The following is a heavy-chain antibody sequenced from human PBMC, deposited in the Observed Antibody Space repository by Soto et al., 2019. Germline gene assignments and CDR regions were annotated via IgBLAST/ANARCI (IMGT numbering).Heavy chain of an antibody. Sequence: GSLRLSCAASGFTFSSYSMNWVRQAPGKGLEWVSYISSSSSTIYYADSVKGRFTISRDNAKNSLYLQMNSLRDEDTAVYYCARRRDYYDSSGYYYELDYWGQGTLVTVSS. CDR3: ARRRDYYDSSGYYYELDY. CDR1: GFTFSSYS. D-gene: IGHD3-22*01. V-gene: IGHV3-48*02. CDR2: ISSSSSTI. J-gene: IGHJ4*02.